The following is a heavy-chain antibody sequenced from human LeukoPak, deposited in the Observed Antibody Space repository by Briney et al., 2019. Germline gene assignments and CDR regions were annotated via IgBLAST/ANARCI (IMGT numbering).Heavy chain of an antibody. D-gene: IGHD2-15*01. J-gene: IGHJ5*02. CDR2: IIPIFGTA. CDR3: ARVGALGYCSGGSCYLGDWFDP. Sequence: ASVKVSCKASGGTFSSYAISWVRQAPGQGLEWMGGIIPIFGTANYAQKFQGRVTTTADKSTSTAYMELSSLRSEDTAVYYCARVGALGYCSGGSCYLGDWFDPWGQGTLVTVSS. CDR1: GGTFSSYA. V-gene: IGHV1-69*06.